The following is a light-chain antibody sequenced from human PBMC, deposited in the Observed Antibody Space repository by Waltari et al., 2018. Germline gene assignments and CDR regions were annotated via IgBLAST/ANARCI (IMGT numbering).Light chain of an antibody. Sequence: DIQMTQSPSSLSASVGDRVTITCRASQTISRYLNWYQQNPGKAPNLLIYAASSLQSGVPSRFSGSGSGRDVTLIITGLQPEDFATYYCQQTYSFTRTFGQGTKVEIK. CDR1: QTISRY. CDR2: AAS. V-gene: IGKV1-39*01. CDR3: QQTYSFTRT. J-gene: IGKJ1*01.